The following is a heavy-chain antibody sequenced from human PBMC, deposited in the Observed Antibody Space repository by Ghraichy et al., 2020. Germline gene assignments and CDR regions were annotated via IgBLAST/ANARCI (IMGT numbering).Heavy chain of an antibody. CDR1: GFTFSSHA. CDR2: VSGNGGST. CDR3: AKDGSFSSTSCLSYFDN. V-gene: IGHV3-23*01. J-gene: IGHJ4*02. D-gene: IGHD2-2*01. Sequence: GASLRLSCAASGFTFSSHAMGWVRQAPGKGLEWVSIVSGNGGSTYYADSVKGRFTISRDNSKNTLYLQMNSLRAEDTAIYYCAKDGSFSSTSCLSYFDNWGQGTLVTASS.